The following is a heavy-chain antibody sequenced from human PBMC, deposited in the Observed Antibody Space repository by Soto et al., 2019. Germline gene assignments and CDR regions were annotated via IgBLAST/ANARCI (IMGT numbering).Heavy chain of an antibody. V-gene: IGHV1-8*01. J-gene: IGHJ6*02. Sequence: QVQLVQSGAEVKKPGASVKVSCKASGYTFTSYDINWVRQATGQGLEWMGWMNPNSGNTAYAQKFQGRVTKARSTSRSTAYMELSSPRSEDTAVYYCAREMTTRGMDVGGQGTTVTVSS. CDR3: AREMTTRGMDV. D-gene: IGHD1-1*01. CDR1: GYTFTSYD. CDR2: MNPNSGNT.